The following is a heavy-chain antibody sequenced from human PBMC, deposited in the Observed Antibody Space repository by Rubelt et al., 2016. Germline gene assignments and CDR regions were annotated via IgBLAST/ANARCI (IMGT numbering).Heavy chain of an antibody. D-gene: IGHD3-16*01. CDR3: VRDGDGMDV. J-gene: IGHJ6*02. CDR2: IFGGGSL. CDR1: GFTFSSHA. Sequence: VQLVESGGGVVQPGRSLRLSCAASGFTFSSHAMHWVRQAPGKGLEWGSTIFGGGSLYYADSVKGRFTISRDGSKNTLSLQMTSLRAEDTALYYCVRDGDGMDVWGQGTTVTVSS. V-gene: IGHV3-66*01.